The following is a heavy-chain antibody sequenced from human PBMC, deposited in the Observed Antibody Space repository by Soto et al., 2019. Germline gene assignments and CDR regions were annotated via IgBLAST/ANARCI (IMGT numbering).Heavy chain of an antibody. CDR3: ATSYGSGYRAFDY. V-gene: IGHV1-69*04. CDR1: GDTFSFYS. D-gene: IGHD3-10*01. Sequence: QVQLVQSGAEVKRPGSSVKVSCKASGDTFSFYSINWVRQAPGLGLEWMGRVNPILSMSNYAQRFQGRVTMTAEKYTSTAYMELSGLRSEDTAMYYCATSYGSGYRAFDYWGQGALVTVSS. J-gene: IGHJ4*02. CDR2: VNPILSMS.